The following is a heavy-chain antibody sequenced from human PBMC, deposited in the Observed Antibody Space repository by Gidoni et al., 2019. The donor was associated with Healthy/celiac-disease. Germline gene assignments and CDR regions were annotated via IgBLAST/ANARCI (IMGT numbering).Heavy chain of an antibody. CDR1: GFTFSSYA. CDR3: ARVYRGYSYAHYYYYYGMDV. J-gene: IGHJ6*02. Sequence: QVQLVESGGGVVQPGRSLRLSCAASGFTFSSYAMHWVRQAPGKGLEWVAVISYDGSNKYYADSVKGRFTISRDNSKNTLYLQMNSLRAEDTAVYYCARVYRGYSYAHYYYYYGMDVWGQGTTVTVSS. V-gene: IGHV3-30*01. CDR2: ISYDGSNK. D-gene: IGHD5-18*01.